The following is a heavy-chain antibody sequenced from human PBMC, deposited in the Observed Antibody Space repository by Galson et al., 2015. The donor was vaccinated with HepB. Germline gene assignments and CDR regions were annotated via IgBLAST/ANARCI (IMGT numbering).Heavy chain of an antibody. J-gene: IGHJ3*02. CDR2: IIPILGIA. V-gene: IGHV1-69*04. CDR3: ARDSEGATTSDAFDI. CDR1: GGTFSSYT. Sequence: SVKVSCKASGGTFSSYTISWARQAPGQGLEWMGRIIPILGIANYAQKFQGRVTITADKSTSTAYMELSSLRSEDTAVYYCARDSEGATTSDAFDIWGQGTMVTVSS. D-gene: IGHD1-26*01.